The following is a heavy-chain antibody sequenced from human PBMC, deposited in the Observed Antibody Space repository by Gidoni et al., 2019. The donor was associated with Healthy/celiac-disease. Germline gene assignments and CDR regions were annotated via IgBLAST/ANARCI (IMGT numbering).Heavy chain of an antibody. D-gene: IGHD6-13*01. CDR1: GYTFTSYA. J-gene: IGHJ4*02. CDR3: ARDLGYSSTCPGY. V-gene: IGHV1-3*01. CDR2: TNAGNGNT. Sequence: QVQLVQSGAEVKKPGASVKVSCKASGYTFTSYAMHWVSQAPGQRLELMGWTNAGNGNTKYSQKFQGRVTITRDTSASTAYMELSSLRSEDTAVYYCARDLGYSSTCPGYWGQGTLVTVSS.